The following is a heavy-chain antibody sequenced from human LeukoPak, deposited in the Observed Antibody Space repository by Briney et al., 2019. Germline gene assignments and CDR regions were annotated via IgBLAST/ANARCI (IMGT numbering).Heavy chain of an antibody. D-gene: IGHD6-13*01. V-gene: IGHV4-39*01. CDR2: IYYSGGT. CDR3: ARRSSSIIFDY. CDR1: GGSISSSSYY. J-gene: IGHJ4*02. Sequence: SETLSLTCAVSGGSISSSSYYWGWIRQPPGKGLEWIGSIYYSGGTYYNPSLKSRVTISVDTSKNQSSLKLSSVTAADTAVYYCARRSSSIIFDYWGQGTLVTVSS.